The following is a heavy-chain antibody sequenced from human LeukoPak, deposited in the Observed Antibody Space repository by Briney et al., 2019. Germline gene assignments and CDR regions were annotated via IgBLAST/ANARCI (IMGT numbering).Heavy chain of an antibody. V-gene: IGHV3-30*18. J-gene: IGHJ4*02. CDR3: AKQGPYDSSAYVFDY. D-gene: IGHD3-22*01. CDR1: GFTFSSYG. CDR2: ISYDGSNQ. Sequence: AGGSLRLSCAASGFTFSSYGMHWVRQAPGKGLEWVAVISYDGSNQYHADSVKGRFTLSRDNAKNTLYLQMNSLRAEDTAVYYCAKQGPYDSSAYVFDYWGQGTLVTVSS.